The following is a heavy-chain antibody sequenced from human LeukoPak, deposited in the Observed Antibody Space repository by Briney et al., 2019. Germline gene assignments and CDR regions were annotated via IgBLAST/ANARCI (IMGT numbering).Heavy chain of an antibody. CDR1: GFTFSSYG. D-gene: IGHD4-17*01. V-gene: IGHV3-30*03. J-gene: IGHJ4*02. CDR3: ATDYADFDLH. Sequence: PGRSLILSCAASGFTFSSYGMHWVRQAPGKGLEWVAVISYDGSNKYYADSVKGRFTISRDNAKNSLYLHMNSLRAEDTAVYYCATDYADFDLHWGQGTLATVSS. CDR2: ISYDGSNK.